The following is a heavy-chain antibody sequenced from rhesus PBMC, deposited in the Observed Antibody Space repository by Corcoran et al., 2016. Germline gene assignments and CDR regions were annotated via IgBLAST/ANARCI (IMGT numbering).Heavy chain of an antibody. Sequence: EVQLVESGGGLVQPGGSLRLSWAASGVTCSRYYMHWVRQAPGTGLEWISCINTGAGSTYYADSVKGRFTISRDNSKNTLSLQMNSLRAEDTAVYYCAKARIAAALDYWGQGVLVTVSS. V-gene: IGHV3S25*01. J-gene: IGHJ4*01. CDR3: AKARIAAALDY. CDR2: INTGAGST. D-gene: IGHD6-25*01. CDR1: GVTCSRYY.